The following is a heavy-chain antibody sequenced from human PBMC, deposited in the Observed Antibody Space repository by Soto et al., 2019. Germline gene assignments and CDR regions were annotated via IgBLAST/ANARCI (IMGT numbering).Heavy chain of an antibody. CDR1: GFTFSSYA. J-gene: IGHJ6*03. Sequence: GGSLRLSCAASGFTFSSYAMSWVRQAPGKGLEWVSAISGSGGSTYYADSVKGRFTISRDNSKNTQYLQMNSLRAEDTAIYYCARGGLRYCSGGSCYRYYYMDVWGKGTTVTVSS. CDR3: ARGGLRYCSGGSCYRYYYMDV. CDR2: ISGSGGST. D-gene: IGHD2-15*01. V-gene: IGHV3-23*01.